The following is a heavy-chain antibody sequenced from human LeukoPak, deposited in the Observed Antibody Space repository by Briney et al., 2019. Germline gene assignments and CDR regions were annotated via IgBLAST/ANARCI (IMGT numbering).Heavy chain of an antibody. CDR1: GFTFSCYW. D-gene: IGHD4-23*01. CDR3: ARGRPHGNDY. CDR2: IASDGSST. J-gene: IGHJ4*02. Sequence: GGSLRLSCAASGFTFSCYWMNWVRQAPGKGLVWVSRIASDGSSTTYADSVKGRFSISRDNAKNTLYLQMNSLRVEDTAVYYCARGRPHGNDYWGQGTLVTVSS. V-gene: IGHV3-74*01.